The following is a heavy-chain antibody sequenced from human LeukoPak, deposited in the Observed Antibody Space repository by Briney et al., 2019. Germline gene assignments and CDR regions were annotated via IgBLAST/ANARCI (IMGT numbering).Heavy chain of an antibody. J-gene: IGHJ3*02. Sequence: GGSLRLSCAASGFTFSSYRMNWVRQAPGKGLEWVSSISSSSSYIYYADSVKGRFTISRDSAKNSLHLQMNSLRAEDTAVYYCARDSISLGQAFDIWGQGTMVTVSS. CDR2: ISSSSSYI. CDR3: ARDSISLGQAFDI. D-gene: IGHD3-3*02. CDR1: GFTFSSYR. V-gene: IGHV3-21*01.